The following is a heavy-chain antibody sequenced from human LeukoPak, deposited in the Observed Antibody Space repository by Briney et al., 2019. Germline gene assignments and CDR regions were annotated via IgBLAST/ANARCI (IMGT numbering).Heavy chain of an antibody. CDR3: ATNVVVVAATVY. J-gene: IGHJ4*02. CDR1: GFTFSSYA. D-gene: IGHD2-15*01. V-gene: IGHV3-21*01. CDR2: ITSTSSLT. Sequence: GGSLGLSCAASGFTFSSYAMNWVRQAPGKGLEWISSITSTSSLTYYADSVKGRFTISRDNTKNSLYLQMNSLRADDTGVYYCATNVVVVAATVYWGQGTLVTVSS.